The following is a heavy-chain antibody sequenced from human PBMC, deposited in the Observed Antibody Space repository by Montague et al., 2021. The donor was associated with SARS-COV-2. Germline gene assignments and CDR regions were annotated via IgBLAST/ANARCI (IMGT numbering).Heavy chain of an antibody. J-gene: IGHJ6*02. Sequence: SETLSLTCTVSGGSISGYYWSWIRQSPGKGLEWIGSIYYSGSTKYNPXXXSRVTVSVDRSKNQVSLKLSSVTPADTAVYYCARLLRSCSNGVCRTYYYYAMDVWGQGTTVTVSS. V-gene: IGHV4-59*01. CDR1: GGSISGYY. D-gene: IGHD2-8*01. CDR3: ARLLRSCSNGVCRTYYYYAMDV. CDR2: IYYSGST.